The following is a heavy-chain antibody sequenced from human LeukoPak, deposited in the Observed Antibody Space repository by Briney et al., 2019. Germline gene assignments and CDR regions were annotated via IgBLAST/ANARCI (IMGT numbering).Heavy chain of an antibody. J-gene: IGHJ3*02. D-gene: IGHD3-10*01. Sequence: GGSLRLSCAASGFAFSNYALSWVRQAPGKGLEWVSGIHGSGDNTYYANSVKGRFTSSRDNSKNTLYLQMNSLRAEDTAVYYCARDWRGAFDIWGQGTMVTVSS. CDR3: ARDWRGAFDI. CDR1: GFAFSNYA. CDR2: IHGSGDNT. V-gene: IGHV3-23*01.